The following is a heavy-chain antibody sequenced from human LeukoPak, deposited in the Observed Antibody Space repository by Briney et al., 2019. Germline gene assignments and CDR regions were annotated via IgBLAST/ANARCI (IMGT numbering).Heavy chain of an antibody. CDR2: MYDSEKT. CDR1: GVSITSHY. V-gene: IGHV4-59*11. D-gene: IGHD5-18*01. J-gene: IGHJ4*02. Sequence: SETLSLTCTVSGVSITSHYWSWIRQPPGKGLEWIGYMYDSEKTKDNLSFKSRSTLSADTSKNLFSLRLSSVTAEDTAVYYCATIKRGSIYGYFDFWGQGILVTVSS. CDR3: ATIKRGSIYGYFDF.